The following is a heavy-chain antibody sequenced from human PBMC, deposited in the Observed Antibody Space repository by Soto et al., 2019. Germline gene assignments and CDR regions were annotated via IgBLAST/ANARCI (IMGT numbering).Heavy chain of an antibody. CDR3: AKVTDRWLQDRFDY. J-gene: IGHJ4*02. Sequence: EVQLVESGGGLVQPGRSLRLSCAASGFIFDDYAMHWVRQAPGKGLEWVSGISWNSGSIAYADSVKGRFTISRDNAKNSLYLQMNSLRPEDTAFYYCAKVTDRWLQDRFDYWGQGTLVTVSS. D-gene: IGHD5-12*01. CDR1: GFIFDDYA. V-gene: IGHV3-9*01. CDR2: ISWNSGSI.